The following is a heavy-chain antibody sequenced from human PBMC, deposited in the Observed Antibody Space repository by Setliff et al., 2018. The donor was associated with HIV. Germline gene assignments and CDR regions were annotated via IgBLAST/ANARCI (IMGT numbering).Heavy chain of an antibody. CDR2: IWYDGSNI. V-gene: IGHV3-33*01. D-gene: IGHD1-26*01. J-gene: IGHJ5*02. CDR3: ATYGGSFPGWFVT. Sequence: GGSLRLSCAASGFTLNSYGMHWVRQAPGKGLEWVAVIWYDGSNIYYLESVKGRFTISRDNSKNTLYLQMNGLRVEDTAVYYCATYGGSFPGWFVTWGQGTPVTVSS. CDR1: GFTLNSYG.